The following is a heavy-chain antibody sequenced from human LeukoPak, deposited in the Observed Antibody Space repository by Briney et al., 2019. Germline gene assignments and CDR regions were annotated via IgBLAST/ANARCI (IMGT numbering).Heavy chain of an antibody. CDR2: ISSNGGST. CDR1: GFTFSSYA. J-gene: IGHJ4*02. CDR3: ARANWGSSFDY. V-gene: IGHV3-64*01. Sequence: GGPLRLSCAASGFTFSSYAMHWVRQAPGKGLEYVSAISSNGGSTYYANSVKGRFTISRDNSKNTLYLQMGSLRAEDMAVYYCARANWGSSFDYWGQGTLVTVSS. D-gene: IGHD7-27*01.